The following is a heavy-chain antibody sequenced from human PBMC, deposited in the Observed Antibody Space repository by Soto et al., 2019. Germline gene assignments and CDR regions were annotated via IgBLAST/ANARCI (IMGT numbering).Heavy chain of an antibody. D-gene: IGHD2-2*01. Sequence: QVQLVQSGAEVKNPGSSVKVSCKASGGTFSSYAISWVRQAPGQGLEWMGGIIPIFGTANYAQTFQGRVTITADEATSTVYMELSSLRSEDTAVYYCARDRCSSTSCLRANWFDPWGQGTLVTVSS. CDR1: GGTFSSYA. V-gene: IGHV1-69*01. J-gene: IGHJ5*02. CDR3: ARDRCSSTSCLRANWFDP. CDR2: IIPIFGTA.